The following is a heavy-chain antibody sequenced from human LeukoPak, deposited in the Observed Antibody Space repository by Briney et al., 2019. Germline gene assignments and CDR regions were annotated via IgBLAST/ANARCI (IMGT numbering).Heavy chain of an antibody. V-gene: IGHV4-4*07. J-gene: IGHJ4*02. CDR1: GGSISSYY. CDR2: IYTSGST. D-gene: IGHD4-17*01. Sequence: SETLSLTCTVSGGSISSYYWSWIRQPAGKGLEWIGRIYTSGSTNYNPSLKSRVTISVDTSKNQFSLKLSSVTAADTAVYYCAHADYGDLIEYYFDYWGQGTLVTVSS. CDR3: AHADYGDLIEYYFDY.